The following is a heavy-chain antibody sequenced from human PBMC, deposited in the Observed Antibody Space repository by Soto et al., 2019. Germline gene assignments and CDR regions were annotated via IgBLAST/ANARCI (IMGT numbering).Heavy chain of an antibody. CDR2: IYWDDDK. CDR3: AHSRSITMFGVVYYFDY. Sequence: LTKTHPLPPSYYPFSLSTCAAGLSTMPQPPGKALEWRALIYWDDDKRYSPSPKSRLTITKDTSKNRVVLTMTNMDPVDTATYYCAHSRSITMFGVVYYFDYWGQGTLVTVSS. V-gene: IGHV2-5*02. D-gene: IGHD3-3*01. CDR1: PFSLSTCAAG. J-gene: IGHJ4*02.